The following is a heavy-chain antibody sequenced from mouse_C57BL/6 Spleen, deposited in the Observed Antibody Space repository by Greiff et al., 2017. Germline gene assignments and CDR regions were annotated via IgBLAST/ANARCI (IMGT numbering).Heavy chain of an antibody. J-gene: IGHJ2*01. Sequence: VQRVESGPELVKPGASVKISCTASGYAFSSSWMNWVKQRPGKGLEWIGRIYPGDGDTNYNGKFKGKATLTADKSSITAYMQLSSLTSEDSAVYFCARERVFDYWGQGTTLTVSS. CDR3: ARERVFDY. CDR1: GYAFSSSW. V-gene: IGHV1-82*01. CDR2: IYPGDGDT.